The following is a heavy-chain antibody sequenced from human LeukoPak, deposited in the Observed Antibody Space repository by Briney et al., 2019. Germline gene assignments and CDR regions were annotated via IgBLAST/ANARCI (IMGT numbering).Heavy chain of an antibody. CDR2: INPNSGGT. CDR1: GYTFTRHY. CDR3: ARGRFSGYGAD. J-gene: IGHJ4*02. D-gene: IGHD5-12*01. V-gene: IGHV1-2*02. Sequence: ASVKVSCKASGYTFTRHYMHWVRQAPGQGLEWMGWINPNSGGTNFAQKFQGRVTMTRDTSISTAYMELSSLTSDDTAVYYCARGRFSGYGADWGQGTLVTVSS.